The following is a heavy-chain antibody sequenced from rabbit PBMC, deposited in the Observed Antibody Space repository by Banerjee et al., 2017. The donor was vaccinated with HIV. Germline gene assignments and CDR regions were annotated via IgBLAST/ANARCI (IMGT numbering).Heavy chain of an antibody. CDR1: GFSFSSSYY. J-gene: IGHJ5*01. CDR2: IYAGSSGST. Sequence: QSLEESGGDLVKPGASLTLTCTASGFSFSSSYYMCWVRQAPGKGLEWIACIYAGSSGSTYYASWAKGRFTISSNTNQNTVSLQLNSLTAADTATYFCMRDRSSSDHYMGWLDLWGQGTLVTVS. D-gene: IGHD1-1*01. CDR3: MRDRSSSDHYMGWLDL. V-gene: IGHV1S40*01.